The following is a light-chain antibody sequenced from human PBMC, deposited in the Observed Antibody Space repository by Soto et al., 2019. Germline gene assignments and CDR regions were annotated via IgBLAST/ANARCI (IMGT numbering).Light chain of an antibody. CDR1: QSVSSN. V-gene: IGKV3-15*01. J-gene: IGKJ1*01. CDR3: QQYNNWPPT. Sequence: IVMTQSPATLSVSPWERATLSCRASQSVSSNLAWYQQKPGQAPRLLIYGASTRATGIPARFSGSGSGTEFTLTISSLQSEDVAVYYCQQYNNWPPTFGQGTKVDIK. CDR2: GAS.